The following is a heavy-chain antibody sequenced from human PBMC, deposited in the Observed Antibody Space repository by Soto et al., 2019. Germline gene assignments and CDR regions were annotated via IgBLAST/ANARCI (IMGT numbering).Heavy chain of an antibody. D-gene: IGHD6-19*01. J-gene: IGHJ4*02. CDR3: ATPPGGWYPPFDY. Sequence: QVQLVESGGGVVQPGRSLRLSCAASGFTFSSYGMHWVRQAPGKGLEWVAVISYDGSNKYYADSVKGRFTISRDNSKNTLYLRMNSLRAEDTAVYYCATPPGGWYPPFDYWGQGTLVTVSS. CDR2: ISYDGSNK. V-gene: IGHV3-30*03. CDR1: GFTFSSYG.